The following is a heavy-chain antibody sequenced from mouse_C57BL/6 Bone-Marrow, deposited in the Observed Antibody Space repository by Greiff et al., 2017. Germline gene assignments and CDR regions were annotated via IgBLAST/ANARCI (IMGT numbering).Heavy chain of an antibody. J-gene: IGHJ3*01. Sequence: QVQLKESGPGLVQPSQFLSITCTVSGFSLTSYGVHWVRQSPGKGLEWLGVIWSGGSTDYNAAFISRLSISKDNSKCQVFYKMNRLQADDTAIYYCARGDSSGSWFAYWGQGNLVTVTA. CDR1: GFSLTSYG. CDR3: ARGDSSGSWFAY. D-gene: IGHD3-2*02. CDR2: IWSGGST. V-gene: IGHV2-2*01.